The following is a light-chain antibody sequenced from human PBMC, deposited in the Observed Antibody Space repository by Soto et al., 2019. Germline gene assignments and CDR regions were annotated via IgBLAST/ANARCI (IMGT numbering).Light chain of an antibody. Sequence: QYALTQPRSVSGSPGQSVTISCTGNSSDVGGYNYVSWYQQHPGKAPKLMIYDVSKRPSGVPDRFSGSKSGNTASLTISGPTAGDEAGYYCSSYAGSYPVVFGGGTKLPVL. CDR1: SSDVGGYNY. CDR2: DVS. V-gene: IGLV2-11*01. CDR3: SSYAGSYPVV. J-gene: IGLJ2*01.